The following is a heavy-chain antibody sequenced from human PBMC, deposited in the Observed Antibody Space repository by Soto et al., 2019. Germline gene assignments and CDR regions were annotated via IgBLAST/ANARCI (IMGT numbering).Heavy chain of an antibody. V-gene: IGHV1-18*01. CDR1: GYSFTAYG. J-gene: IGHJ4*02. CDR2: VGTNNANT. CDR3: ARELNTDTSAYYSFAF. Sequence: QVQLVQSGPEVKMPGASVKVSCKTSGYSFTAYGLAWLRQAPGQRPEWLGWVGTNNANTNYAQKFQDRVTMTTDRSTTTTYSELRSLRSDDTAVYYCARELNTDTSAYYSFAFWGQGTLVTVSS. D-gene: IGHD3-22*01.